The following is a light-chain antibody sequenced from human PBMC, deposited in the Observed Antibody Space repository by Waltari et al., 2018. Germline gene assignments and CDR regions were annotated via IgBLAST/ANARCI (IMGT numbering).Light chain of an antibody. CDR1: TSNIGGHL. CDR3: ATWDDRMRVWV. V-gene: IGLV1-47*01. Sequence: QSVVTQPPSASGTPGQRVSISFAGSTSNIGGHLAYWFQQLPGTAPKLLIYRDGQRPSGVPDRFSASKSGTSASLAISGLRAEDEADYYCATWDDRMRVWVFGGGTKLTVL. CDR2: RDG. J-gene: IGLJ3*02.